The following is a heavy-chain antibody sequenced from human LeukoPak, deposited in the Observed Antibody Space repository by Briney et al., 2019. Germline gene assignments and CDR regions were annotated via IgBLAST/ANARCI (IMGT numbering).Heavy chain of an antibody. CDR3: ARDEDSNYYYYDC. J-gene: IGHJ4*02. D-gene: IGHD4-11*01. V-gene: IGHV3-33*01. Sequence: GGSLRLSCAASGVTFSSYGMHWVRQAPGTGLDRVAVIWYDGSNKYYDDSVKGRFTISIDNSKNTLYLQMNSLRAEDTAVYYCARDEDSNYYYYDCWGQGTLVTVSS. CDR1: GVTFSSYG. CDR2: IWYDGSNK.